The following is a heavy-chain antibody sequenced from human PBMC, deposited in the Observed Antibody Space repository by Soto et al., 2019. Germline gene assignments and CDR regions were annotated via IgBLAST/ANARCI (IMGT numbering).Heavy chain of an antibody. V-gene: IGHV3-30*18. CDR1: GFTFSTYG. CDR3: AKAVMGGWFEP. D-gene: IGHD3-16*01. Sequence: QVQLVESGGGVGHPGRSLRLSCAASGFTFSTYGMHWVRQAPGKGLEWLAFISYDGSNTYYGDSVKGRYTISRDNSKNMLYLQMNSLRGEDTAVYYCAKAVMGGWFEPWGQGTLVTVSS. J-gene: IGHJ5*02. CDR2: ISYDGSNT.